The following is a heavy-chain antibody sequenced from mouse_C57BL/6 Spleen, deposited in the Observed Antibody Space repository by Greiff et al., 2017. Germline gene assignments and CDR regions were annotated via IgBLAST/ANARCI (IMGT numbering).Heavy chain of an antibody. CDR1: GYTFTSYW. J-gene: IGHJ2*01. V-gene: IGHV1-59*01. Sequence: VQLQQPGAELVRPGTSVKLSCKASGYTFTSYWMHWVKQRPGQGLEWIGVIDPSDSYTNYNQKFKGKATLTVDTSSSTAYMQLSSLTSEDSAVYYCARDVNWGQGTTLTVSS. CDR2: IDPSDSYT. CDR3: ARDVN.